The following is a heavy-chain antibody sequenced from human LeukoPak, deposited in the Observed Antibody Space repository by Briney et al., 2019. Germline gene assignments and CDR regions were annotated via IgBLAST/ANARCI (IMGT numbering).Heavy chain of an antibody. Sequence: PGGSLRLSCAASGFTFSNYEMNWVRQAPGKGLEWVSYITADGTNKYDADSVKGRFTISRDNAENSLYLQMNSLRVDDTAIYYCAREVEWELPDYWGQGTLVTVSS. CDR2: ITADGTNK. V-gene: IGHV3-48*03. J-gene: IGHJ4*02. D-gene: IGHD1-26*01. CDR1: GFTFSNYE. CDR3: AREVEWELPDY.